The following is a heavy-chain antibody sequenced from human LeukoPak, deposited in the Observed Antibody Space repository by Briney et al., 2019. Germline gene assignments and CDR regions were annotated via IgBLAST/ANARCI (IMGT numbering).Heavy chain of an antibody. Sequence: SETLSLTCTVSGGSIRSGSYYWSWIRQPAGEKLEWIGRSYTSGSTNYNPSLKSRVTISLDTSKNQFSLKLRSVTAADTAVYYWSISMRFSDNYMDVWGKGTTVTVSS. D-gene: IGHD2-15*01. CDR1: GGSIRSGSYY. CDR2: SYTSGST. J-gene: IGHJ6*03. CDR3: SISMRFSDNYMDV. V-gene: IGHV4-61*02.